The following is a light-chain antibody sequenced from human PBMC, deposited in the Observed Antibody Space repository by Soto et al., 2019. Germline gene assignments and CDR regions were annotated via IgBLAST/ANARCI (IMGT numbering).Light chain of an antibody. Sequence: DIQMTQSPSAMSASVGDRVTITCRASQDINSFLDWFQQKPGEVPKRLIYGASSLQNGVPSRFSGSGSGSEFTLTISSLQPEDFATYYCLQHNYYPPTFGQGTKVEIK. J-gene: IGKJ1*01. V-gene: IGKV1-17*03. CDR2: GAS. CDR1: QDINSF. CDR3: LQHNYYPPT.